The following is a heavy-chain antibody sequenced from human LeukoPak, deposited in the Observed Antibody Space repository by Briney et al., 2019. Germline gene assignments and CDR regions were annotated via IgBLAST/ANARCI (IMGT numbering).Heavy chain of an antibody. CDR2: ISGSGGST. CDR1: GFTFSSYA. D-gene: IGHD3-22*01. Sequence: PGGSLRLSCAASGFTFSSYAMSWVRQAPGKGLEWVSAISGSGGSTYYADSVKGRFTISRDNSKNTLYLQMNSLRAEDTAVYYCAKVIYYYDSSGLFDYWGQGTLVTVSS. CDR3: AKVIYYYDSSGLFDY. V-gene: IGHV3-23*01. J-gene: IGHJ4*02.